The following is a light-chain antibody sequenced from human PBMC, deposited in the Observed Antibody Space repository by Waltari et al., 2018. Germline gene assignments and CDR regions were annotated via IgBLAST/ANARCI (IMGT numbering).Light chain of an antibody. V-gene: IGKV1-12*01. J-gene: IGKJ5*01. Sequence: DIQMTQSPSSVSASVGDRVTITCRASQGLGRWLAWYQQKPGKAPKFLIYAASSLQSGVPSRFSGSGSGTDFTLTINRLQPEDFATYYCQQANTFPFTFGQGTRLEIK. CDR1: QGLGRW. CDR3: QQANTFPFT. CDR2: AAS.